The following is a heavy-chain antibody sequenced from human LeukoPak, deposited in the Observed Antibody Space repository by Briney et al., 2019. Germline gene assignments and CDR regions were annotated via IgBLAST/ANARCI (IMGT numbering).Heavy chain of an antibody. Sequence: SETLSLTCAVSGYSISSGYYWGWIRQPPGKGLEWIGSIYHSGSTYYNPSLKSRVTISVDTSKNQFSLKLSSVTAADTAVYYCARGRRDIVVAPAPTPPDYWGQGTLVTVSS. CDR1: GYSISSGYY. CDR2: IYHSGST. V-gene: IGHV4-38-2*01. D-gene: IGHD2-2*02. J-gene: IGHJ4*02. CDR3: ARGRRDIVVAPAPTPPDY.